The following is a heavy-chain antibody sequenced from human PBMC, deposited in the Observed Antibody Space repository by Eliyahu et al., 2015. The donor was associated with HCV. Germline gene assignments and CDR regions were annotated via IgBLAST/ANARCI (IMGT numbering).Heavy chain of an antibody. Sequence: EVQLAESGGALVHPGESLRLSCTASGFTLNTYHMNWVHQAPGRGPEWVSYISSSGRTIYYADSVKGRFTISRDNAKNSLYLEMSSLRGEDTALYYCARNRPSLLGGITXDLWGQGTQVTVSS. V-gene: IGHV3-48*03. CDR2: ISSSGRTI. CDR3: ARNRPSLLGGITXDL. CDR1: GFTLNTYH. D-gene: IGHD1-14*01. J-gene: IGHJ4*02.